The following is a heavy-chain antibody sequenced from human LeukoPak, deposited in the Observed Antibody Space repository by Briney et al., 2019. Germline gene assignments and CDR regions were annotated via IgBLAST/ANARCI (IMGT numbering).Heavy chain of an antibody. V-gene: IGHV3-21*01. J-gene: IGHJ4*02. Sequence: GGSLRLSCAASGFTFSTYSMNWVRQAPGKGLEWVSSISSSSSYIYYADSLKGRFTIFRDNAKNSLYLQINSLRAGDTAVYYCARDLRQQLDYFDYWGQGTLVTVSS. D-gene: IGHD6-13*01. CDR2: ISSSSSYI. CDR1: GFTFSTYS. CDR3: ARDLRQQLDYFDY.